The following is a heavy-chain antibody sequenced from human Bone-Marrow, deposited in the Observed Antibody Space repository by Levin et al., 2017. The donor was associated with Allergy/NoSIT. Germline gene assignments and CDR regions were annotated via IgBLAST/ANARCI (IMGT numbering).Heavy chain of an antibody. J-gene: IGHJ5*02. CDR3: AKDMVRGVINWFDP. CDR2: ISYDGSNK. V-gene: IGHV3-30*18. CDR1: GFTFSSYG. D-gene: IGHD3-10*01. Sequence: LSLTCAASGFTFSSYGMHWVRQAPGKGLEWVAVISYDGSNKYYADSVKGRFTISRDNSKNTLYLQMNSLRAEDTAVYYCAKDMVRGVINWFDPWGQGTLVTVSS.